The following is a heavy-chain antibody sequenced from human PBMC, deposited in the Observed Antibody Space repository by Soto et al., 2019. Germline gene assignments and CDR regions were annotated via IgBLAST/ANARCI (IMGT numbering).Heavy chain of an antibody. V-gene: IGHV4-4*07. Sequence: PSETLSLTCTVSSDSMSKYYWSWIRQPAGKGLEWIGRIYTSGSTNYNPSLKSRVNMSIDTSNNHFPLNLKSVTAADAAVYYCARTVGAAYYFDFWGQGALVTVSS. CDR3: ARTVGAAYYFDF. CDR2: IYTSGST. D-gene: IGHD1-26*01. J-gene: IGHJ4*02. CDR1: SDSMSKYY.